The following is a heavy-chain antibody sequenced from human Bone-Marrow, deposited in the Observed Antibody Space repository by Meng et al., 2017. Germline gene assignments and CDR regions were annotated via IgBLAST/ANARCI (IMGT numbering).Heavy chain of an antibody. Sequence: GESLKISCAASGFTVSSNYMSWVRQAPGKGLEWVSVIYSGGSTYYADSVKGRFTISRHNSKNTLYLQMNSPRAEDTALYYCAKDYSDPTPQVGATAPAFDPWGQGTLVTVSS. V-gene: IGHV3-53*01. CDR3: AKDYSDPTPQVGATAPAFDP. CDR1: GFTVSSNY. J-gene: IGHJ5*02. CDR2: IYSGGST. D-gene: IGHD1-26*01.